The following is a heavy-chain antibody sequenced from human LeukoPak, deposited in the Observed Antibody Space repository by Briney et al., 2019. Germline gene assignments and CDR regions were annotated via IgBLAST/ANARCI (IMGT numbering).Heavy chain of an antibody. V-gene: IGHV4-4*02. Sequence: GSLRLSCAASGFTFSSYAMHWVRQPPGKGLEWIGEIYHSGSTNYNPSLKSRVTISVDKSKNQFSLKLSSVTAADTAVYYCARDSSGGNSGWYDYWGQGTLVTVSS. J-gene: IGHJ4*02. CDR3: ARDSSGGNSGWYDY. CDR2: IYHSGST. D-gene: IGHD6-19*01. CDR1: GFTFSSYA.